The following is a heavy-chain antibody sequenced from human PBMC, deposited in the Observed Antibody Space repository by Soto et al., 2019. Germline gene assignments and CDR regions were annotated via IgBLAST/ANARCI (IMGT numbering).Heavy chain of an antibody. V-gene: IGHV3-48*03. D-gene: IGHD4-17*01. CDR3: ARARTGDY. CDR2: ISSSGNNI. J-gene: IGHJ4*02. Sequence: PGGSLRLSXAASGFPFWTYEMNWVRQAPGKGLEWVSYISSSGNNINYADSVKGRFTISRDNAKNSLSLQMNSLRADDSAVYYCARARTGDYWGQGTLVTVSS. CDR1: GFPFWTYE.